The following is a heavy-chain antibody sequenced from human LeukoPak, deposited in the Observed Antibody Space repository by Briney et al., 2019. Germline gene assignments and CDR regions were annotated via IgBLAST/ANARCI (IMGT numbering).Heavy chain of an antibody. CDR2: INPNSGGT. Sequence: PGASVTLSCKASGYTFTGYYMHWVRQAPGQGLEWMGWINPNSGGTNYAQKFQGRVTMTRDTSISTAYMELSRLRSDDTAVYYCARVWFGDVLEGMDVWGQGTTVTVSS. CDR1: GYTFTGYY. D-gene: IGHD3-10*01. J-gene: IGHJ6*02. V-gene: IGHV1-2*02. CDR3: ARVWFGDVLEGMDV.